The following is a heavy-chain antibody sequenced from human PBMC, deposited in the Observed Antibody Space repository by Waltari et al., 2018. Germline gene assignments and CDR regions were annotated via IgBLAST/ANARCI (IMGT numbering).Heavy chain of an antibody. Sequence: QVQLQESGPGLVKPSETLSLTCAVSGYSISSGYYWGWIRQPPGKGLEWIGSIYHSGSTYYNPSLKSRVTISVDTSKNQFSLKLSSVTAADTAVYYCARGRKTRNIVVVIARKGGWFDPWGQGTLVTVSS. V-gene: IGHV4-38-2*01. CDR1: GYSISSGYY. CDR2: IYHSGST. J-gene: IGHJ5*02. CDR3: ARGRKTRNIVVVIARKGGWFDP. D-gene: IGHD2-21*01.